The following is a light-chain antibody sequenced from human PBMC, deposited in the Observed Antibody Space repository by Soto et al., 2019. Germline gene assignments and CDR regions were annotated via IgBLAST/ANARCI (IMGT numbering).Light chain of an antibody. V-gene: IGLV2-14*01. J-gene: IGLJ1*01. Sequence: QSVLTQPASVSGSPGQSITISCTGTSNDVGGYDFVSWYQQHPGKAPKLMIYDVSNRPSGVSIRFSASKSDNTASLTISGLQAEDEADYYCSSYASSSTLDVFGSGTKVTVL. CDR1: SNDVGGYDF. CDR2: DVS. CDR3: SSYASSSTLDV.